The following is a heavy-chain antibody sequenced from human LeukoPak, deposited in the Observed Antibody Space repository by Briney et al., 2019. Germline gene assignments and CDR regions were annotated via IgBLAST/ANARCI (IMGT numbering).Heavy chain of an antibody. V-gene: IGHV1-8*02. CDR2: MNPGTGNT. CDR1: GGTFSSYA. CDR3: ARGRFDP. Sequence: ASVKVSCKASGGTFSSYAIRVRQAPGQGLEWMGWMNPGTGNTGYAPRFLGRVTMTRDTSISTAYLQLSSLTSADTAVYYCARGRFDPWGQGTQVIVSS. J-gene: IGHJ5*02.